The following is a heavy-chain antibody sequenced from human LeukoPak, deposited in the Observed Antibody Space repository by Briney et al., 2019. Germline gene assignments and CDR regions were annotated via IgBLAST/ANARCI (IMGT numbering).Heavy chain of an antibody. V-gene: IGHV3-48*01. Sequence: GGSLRLSCAASGFTFSSYSMNWVRQPPGKGLQWVSYISSSSNIIYYADSVKGRFTISRDNAKDSLFLQMNSLRAEDTAVYYCARDFAREFTIDYWGQGTLVTVSS. D-gene: IGHD3-10*01. CDR2: ISSSSNII. J-gene: IGHJ4*02. CDR3: ARDFAREFTIDY. CDR1: GFTFSSYS.